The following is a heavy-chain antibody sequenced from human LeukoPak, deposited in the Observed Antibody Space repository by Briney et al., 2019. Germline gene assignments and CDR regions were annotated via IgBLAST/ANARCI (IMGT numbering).Heavy chain of an antibody. Sequence: ASVKVSCKASGYTFTSYDINWVRQATGQGLEWMGWMNPNSGNTGYAQKSQGRVTMTRNTSISTAYMELSSLRSEDTAVYYCARGRGYYDSSGYYQKQGYWGQGTLVTVSS. V-gene: IGHV1-8*01. CDR2: MNPNSGNT. CDR1: GYTFTSYD. CDR3: ARGRGYYDSSGYYQKQGY. J-gene: IGHJ4*02. D-gene: IGHD3-22*01.